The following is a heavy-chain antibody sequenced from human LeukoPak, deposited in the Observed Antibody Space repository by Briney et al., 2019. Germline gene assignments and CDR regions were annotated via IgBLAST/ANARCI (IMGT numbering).Heavy chain of an antibody. CDR1: GFTFSNYW. J-gene: IGHJ6*02. V-gene: IGHV3-21*01. CDR2: ISSSSSYI. CDR3: ARGPYYYYGMDV. Sequence: GGSLRLSCVASGFTFSNYWMHWVRQVPGKGLEWVSSISSSSSYIYYADSVKGRFTISRDNAKNSLYLQMNSLRAEDTAVYYCARGPYYYYGMDVWGQGTTVTVSS.